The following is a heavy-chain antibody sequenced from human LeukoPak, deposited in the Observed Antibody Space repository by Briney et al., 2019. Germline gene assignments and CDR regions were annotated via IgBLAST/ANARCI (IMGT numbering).Heavy chain of an antibody. J-gene: IGHJ6*04. Sequence: PGGSLRLSCAASGFTFSTYIMNWVRQTPGKGLEWVSSIGTSTSYIYYADSVKGRFTISRDNAKNSLYLEMNSLRAEDTAVYYRAELGITMIGGVWGKGTTVTISS. CDR3: AELGITMIGGV. CDR1: GFTFSTYI. D-gene: IGHD3-10*02. CDR2: IGTSTSYI. V-gene: IGHV3-21*01.